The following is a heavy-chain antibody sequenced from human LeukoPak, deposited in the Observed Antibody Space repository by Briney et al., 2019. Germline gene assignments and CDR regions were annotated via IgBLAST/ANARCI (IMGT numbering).Heavy chain of an antibody. D-gene: IGHD3-22*01. CDR3: ARLHDSSGYGYAFDT. CDR2: ISAYNGNT. Sequence: GASVKVSCKASGYTFTSYGISWVRQAPGQGLEWMGWISAYNGNTNYAQKLQGRVTMTTDTSTSTAYMELRSLRSDDTAVYYCARLHDSSGYGYAFDTWGQGTMVTVSS. V-gene: IGHV1-18*01. CDR1: GYTFTSYG. J-gene: IGHJ3*02.